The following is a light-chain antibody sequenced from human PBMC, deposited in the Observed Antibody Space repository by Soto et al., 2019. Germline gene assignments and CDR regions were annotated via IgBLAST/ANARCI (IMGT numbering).Light chain of an antibody. J-gene: IGLJ1*01. CDR2: DVS. CDR3: SSYTSSSTRLYV. CDR1: SSDVGGYNY. Sequence: QSALPQPASVSGSPGQSITISCTGTSSDVGGYNYVSWYQQHPGKAPKLMIYDVSNRPSGVSNRSSGSKSGNTASLTISGLQAEDEADYYCSSYTSSSTRLYVFGTGTKVTVL. V-gene: IGLV2-14*01.